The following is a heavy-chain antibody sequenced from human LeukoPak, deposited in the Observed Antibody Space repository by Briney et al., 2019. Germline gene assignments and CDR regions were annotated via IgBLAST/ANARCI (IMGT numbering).Heavy chain of an antibody. V-gene: IGHV3-48*03. D-gene: IGHD6-13*01. CDR3: ATDGGPAYSSSWYLY. CDR2: ISSSGSTI. J-gene: IGHJ4*02. CDR1: GFTFSSYE. Sequence: LPGGSLRLSCAASGFTFSSYEMNWVRQAPGKGLEWVSYISSSGSTIYYADSVKGRFTISRDNAKNSLYLQMNSLRAEDTAVYYCATDGGPAYSSSWYLYWGQGSLVTVSS.